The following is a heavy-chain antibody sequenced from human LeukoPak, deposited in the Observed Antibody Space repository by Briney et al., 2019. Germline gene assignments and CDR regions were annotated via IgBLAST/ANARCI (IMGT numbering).Heavy chain of an antibody. CDR1: GFTVSSNY. D-gene: IGHD3-3*01. J-gene: IGHJ6*02. V-gene: IGHV3-53*01. Sequence: GGSLRLSCAASGFTVSSNYMSWVRQTPGKGQEWVSVIYSGGSTYYADSVKGRFTISRDNSKNTLYLQMNSLRAEDTAVYYCARFTYYDFWSGYLAFSRYGMDVWGQGTTVTVSS. CDR3: ARFTYYDFWSGYLAFSRYGMDV. CDR2: IYSGGST.